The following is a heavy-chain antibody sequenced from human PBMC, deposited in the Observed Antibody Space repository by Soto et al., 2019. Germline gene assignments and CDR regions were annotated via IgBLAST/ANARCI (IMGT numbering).Heavy chain of an antibody. J-gene: IGHJ4*02. V-gene: IGHV3-48*02. CDR3: ASSRAVYYYGSGTYPGLFDY. Sequence: GGSLRLSCAASGFTFSSYSMNWVRQAPGKGLEWVSYISSSSTIYYADSVKGRFTISRDNAKNSLYLQMNSLRDEDTAVYYCASSRAVYYYGSGTYPGLFDYWGQGTLVPVAS. CDR1: GFTFSSYS. CDR2: ISSSSTI. D-gene: IGHD3-10*01.